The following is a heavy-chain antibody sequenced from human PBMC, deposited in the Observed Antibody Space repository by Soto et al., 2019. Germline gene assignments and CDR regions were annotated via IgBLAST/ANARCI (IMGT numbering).Heavy chain of an antibody. J-gene: IGHJ6*03. CDR2: ISSGNNYI. D-gene: IGHD2-15*01. V-gene: IGHV3-21*01. CDR1: GFTFSSFS. Sequence: GGSLRLSCAASGFTFSSFSMTWVRQAPGKGLEWVASISSGNNYIYYADSVKGRFTTSRDNAKNSLYLQMNSLRAEDTAVYYCARDPTCSGGSCYSEAYRYYYHMDVWGKGTTVTVSS. CDR3: ARDPTCSGGSCYSEAYRYYYHMDV.